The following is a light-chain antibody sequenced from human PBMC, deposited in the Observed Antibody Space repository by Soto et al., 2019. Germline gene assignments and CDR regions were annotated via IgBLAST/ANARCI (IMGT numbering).Light chain of an antibody. Sequence: EIVLTQSPGTLSLSPGERATLSCRASQSVSSSDLAWYQQKPGQAPRLLIYGASSRATGIPDRFSGSGSGIDISLTISRLEPEDFAVYYCQHYGSSRTFGQGTKVEIK. CDR3: QHYGSSRT. J-gene: IGKJ1*01. CDR1: QSVSSSD. V-gene: IGKV3-20*01. CDR2: GAS.